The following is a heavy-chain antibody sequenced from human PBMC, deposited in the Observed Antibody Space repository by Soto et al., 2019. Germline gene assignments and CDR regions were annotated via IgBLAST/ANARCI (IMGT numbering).Heavy chain of an antibody. D-gene: IGHD2-21*02. J-gene: IGHJ4*02. CDR2: ISYDGSDK. CDR1: GFSFSSYG. Sequence: QVQLVESGGGVVQPGRSLRLSCAASGFSFSSYGMHWVRQAPGKGLEWVAVISYDGSDKYYADSVKGRFTISRDNSKNAVYLQMNSLRAEDTAVYYCAKNESAWGDHFDYWGQGTLVTVSS. CDR3: AKNESAWGDHFDY. V-gene: IGHV3-30*18.